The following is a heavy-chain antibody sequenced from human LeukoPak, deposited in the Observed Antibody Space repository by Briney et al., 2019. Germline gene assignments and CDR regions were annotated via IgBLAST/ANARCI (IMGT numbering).Heavy chain of an antibody. Sequence: PGESLQTSCKGSGYSFTTYWIGWVRQLPGKGLEWMGIIYPGDSDTRYSPSLQGQVTISADKSSSTAYLQWSSLKASDTAMYYCARRGPIAAAGYYFDYWGQGTLVTVSS. CDR1: GYSFTTYW. CDR3: ARRGPIAAAGYYFDY. D-gene: IGHD6-13*01. V-gene: IGHV5-51*01. J-gene: IGHJ4*02. CDR2: IYPGDSDT.